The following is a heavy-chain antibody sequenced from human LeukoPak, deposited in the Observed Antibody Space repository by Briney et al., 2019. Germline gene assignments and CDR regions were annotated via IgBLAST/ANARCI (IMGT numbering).Heavy chain of an antibody. CDR1: GYTFTGYF. CDR2: INPKSGAT. V-gene: IGHV1-2*02. CDR3: ARDVTRGYYDSTVP. D-gene: IGHD3-22*01. J-gene: IGHJ5*02. Sequence: ASVKVSCKASGYTFTGYFMHWVRQAPGQGLEWMGWINPKSGATNYAQKFQGRVTMTRDTSISTAYMELSSLRSDDTAVFYCARDVTRGYYDSTVPWGQGTLVTVSP.